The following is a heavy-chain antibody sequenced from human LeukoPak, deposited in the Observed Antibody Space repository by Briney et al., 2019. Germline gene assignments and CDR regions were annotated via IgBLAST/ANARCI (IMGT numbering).Heavy chain of an antibody. Sequence: SETLSLTCAVSGGSISSGGYSWSWIRQPPGKGLEWIGYIYHSGSTYYNPTLKSRVTISVGRSKNQFSLKLSSVTAADTAVYYCARDLGTTEDAFDIWGQGTMVTVSS. CDR2: IYHSGST. V-gene: IGHV4-30-2*01. CDR1: GGSISSGGYS. CDR3: ARDLGTTEDAFDI. D-gene: IGHD4-17*01. J-gene: IGHJ3*02.